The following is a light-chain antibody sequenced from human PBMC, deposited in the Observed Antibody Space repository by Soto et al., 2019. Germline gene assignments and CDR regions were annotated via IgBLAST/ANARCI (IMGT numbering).Light chain of an antibody. J-gene: IGKJ1*01. V-gene: IGKV3-15*01. CDR3: QHYNKWPQT. CDR1: QSVSSN. CDR2: GAS. Sequence: EIVMTQSTATLSVSPGERATLSCRASQSVSSNLAWYQQKPGQAPRLLIYGASTRATGIPARFSASGSGTEFTLTISSLQSEDFAVYYCQHYNKWPQTFGQGTKVDIK.